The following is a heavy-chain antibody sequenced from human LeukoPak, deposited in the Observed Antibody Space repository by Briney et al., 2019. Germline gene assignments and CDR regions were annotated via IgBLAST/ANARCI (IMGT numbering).Heavy chain of an antibody. CDR1: GFSFSDYY. CDR2: ISSSGSAM. D-gene: IGHD5-18*01. V-gene: IGHV3-11*01. Sequence: GGSLRLSCAASGFSFSDYYMSWIRQTPGKGLEWISYISSSGSAMFYADSVKGRFTISRDNAKNSLYLQMNSLRAEDTAMYYCARDVGYRYAQMFFDIWGQGTMVTVSS. CDR3: ARDVGYRYAQMFFDI. J-gene: IGHJ3*02.